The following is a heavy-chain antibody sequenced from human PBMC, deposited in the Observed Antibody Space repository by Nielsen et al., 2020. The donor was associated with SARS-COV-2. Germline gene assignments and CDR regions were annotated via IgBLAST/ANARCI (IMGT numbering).Heavy chain of an antibody. CDR3: ARADYGGVVPIANFDN. V-gene: IGHV3-30*03. Sequence: GGSLRLSCVGFGFTFSSYGIHWVRQAPGKGLEWVAVISLDGSENHYVDSVKGRFTISRDNSRHSVYLQMNRLRSEDTAVYFCARADYGGVVPIANFDNWGQGTPVTVSS. J-gene: IGHJ4*02. CDR1: GFTFSSYG. D-gene: IGHD2-2*01. CDR2: ISLDGSEN.